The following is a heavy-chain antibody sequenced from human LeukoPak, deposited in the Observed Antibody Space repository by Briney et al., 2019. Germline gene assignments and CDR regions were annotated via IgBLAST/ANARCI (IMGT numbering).Heavy chain of an antibody. CDR2: IYYSGST. CDR1: GGSISSSSYY. J-gene: IGHJ4*02. Sequence: SETLSLTCTVSGGSISSSSYYWGWIRQPPGKGLEWIGSIYYSGSTYYNPSLKSRVTISVDTSKNQFSLKLSSVTAADTAIYYCARDKDWNFDWGQGTLVTVSS. V-gene: IGHV4-39*07. CDR3: ARDKDWNFD. D-gene: IGHD1-7*01.